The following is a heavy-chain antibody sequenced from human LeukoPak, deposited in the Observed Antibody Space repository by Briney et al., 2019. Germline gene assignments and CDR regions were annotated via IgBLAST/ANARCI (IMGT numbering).Heavy chain of an antibody. CDR1: GGSISSSSYY. V-gene: IGHV4-39*01. Sequence: SETLSLTCTVSGGSISSSSYYWGWIRQPPGKGLEWIGSIYYSGSTYYNPSLKSRVTISVDTSKSQLSLKLSSVTAADTAVYYCARHTLPQYYDFWSGYYDAFDIWGQGTMVTVSS. CDR3: ARHTLPQYYDFWSGYYDAFDI. D-gene: IGHD3-3*01. CDR2: IYYSGST. J-gene: IGHJ3*02.